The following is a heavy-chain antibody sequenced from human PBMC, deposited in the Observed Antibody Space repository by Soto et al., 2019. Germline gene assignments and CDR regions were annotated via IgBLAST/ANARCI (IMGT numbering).Heavy chain of an antibody. CDR2: INDSRDT. CDR1: GGSFSGYH. Sequence: QVQLQQWGAGLLKPSETLSLTCAVYGGSFSGYHWSWIRQSPGKGLEWIAEINDSRDTDYNPSLKSRVTISVDTSKNQFSLKLSSVTAADTAVYYCATEVSSSSWYVDYWGRGTLVTVSS. CDR3: ATEVSSSSWYVDY. D-gene: IGHD6-13*01. V-gene: IGHV4-34*01. J-gene: IGHJ4*02.